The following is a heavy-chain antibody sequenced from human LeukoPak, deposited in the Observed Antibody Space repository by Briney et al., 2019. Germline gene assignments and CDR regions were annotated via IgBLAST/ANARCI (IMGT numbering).Heavy chain of an antibody. D-gene: IGHD2-2*01. V-gene: IGHV1-69*05. CDR3: ARANCSSTSCYSGIDY. J-gene: IGHJ4*02. CDR1: GGTFSSYA. Sequence: ASVKVSCKASGGTFSSYAISWVRQAPGQGLEWMGGIIPIFGTANYAQKFQGRVTITTDESTSTAYMELSSLRSEETAVYYCARANCSSTSCYSGIDYWGQGTLVTVSS. CDR2: IIPIFGTA.